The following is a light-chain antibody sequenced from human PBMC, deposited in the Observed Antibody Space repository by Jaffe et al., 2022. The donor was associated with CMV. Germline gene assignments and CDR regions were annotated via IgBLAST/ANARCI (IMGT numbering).Light chain of an antibody. CDR1: KVGDKY. Sequence: SYDLTQPPSVSVSPGQTASISCSGYKVGDKYVCWYQRKSGQPPVLVIYQDDKRPSGIPERFSASNSGSTATLTIGGTQPMDEADYYCQVWDSSTVIFGGGTKLTVL. CDR2: QDD. CDR3: QVWDSSTVI. V-gene: IGLV3-1*01. J-gene: IGLJ2*01.